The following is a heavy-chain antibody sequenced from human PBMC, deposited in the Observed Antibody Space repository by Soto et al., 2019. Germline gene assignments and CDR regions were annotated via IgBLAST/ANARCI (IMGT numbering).Heavy chain of an antibody. CDR1: GFSLSTTGVG. V-gene: IGHV2-5*05. J-gene: IGHJ4*02. CDR2: IYWDDDE. Sequence: QITLKESGPTLVKPTQTLTLTCTVSGFSLSTTGVGVGWVRQPPGKALEWLALIYWDDDERYGPSLKSRLTITKDTSKNQVVLTMTNIDPLDTATYFCVHSHSTDYQSFDYWGQGTLVTVSS. D-gene: IGHD3-22*01. CDR3: VHSHSTDYQSFDY.